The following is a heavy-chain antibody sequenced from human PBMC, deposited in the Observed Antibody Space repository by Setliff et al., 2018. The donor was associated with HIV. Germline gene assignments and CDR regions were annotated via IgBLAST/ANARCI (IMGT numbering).Heavy chain of an antibody. CDR1: GVSMSSHY. Sequence: SETLSLTCNVPGVSMSSHYWSWIRQPPGEGLEWIGYISYSGSTTYNPSLKSRVTISLDTSKNQFSLKVNSVTAADTAVYYCARGGYRDTLNDAFDIWGQGTMVTVSS. V-gene: IGHV4-59*11. J-gene: IGHJ3*02. D-gene: IGHD6-13*01. CDR3: ARGGYRDTLNDAFDI. CDR2: ISYSGST.